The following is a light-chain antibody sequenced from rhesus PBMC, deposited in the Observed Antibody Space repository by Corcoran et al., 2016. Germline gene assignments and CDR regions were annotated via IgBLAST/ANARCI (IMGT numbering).Light chain of an antibody. V-gene: IGKV3-10*01. J-gene: IGKJ2*01. Sequence: QIILTQSPATLSVSPGERATLSCRASQYNSNYLAWYQQKPGQAPRLLIYTASTRAAGIPDRYRGSGFGTDFPLTISSLGPEDVGVYHCYQHINGHSFGQGTKVEIK. CDR3: YQHINGHS. CDR2: TAS. CDR1: QYNSNY.